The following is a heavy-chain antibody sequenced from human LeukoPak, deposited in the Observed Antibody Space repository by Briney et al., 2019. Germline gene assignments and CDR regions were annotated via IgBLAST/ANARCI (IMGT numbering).Heavy chain of an antibody. CDR2: INHSGST. V-gene: IGHV4-34*01. D-gene: IGHD3-10*01. Sequence: SETLSLTCAVYGGSFSGYYWSWIRQPPGKGLEWIGEINHSGSTNYNPSLKSRVTISVDTSKNQFSLKVTSLTAADTAVYYCARRFDSSRSPLNDWGGGNLITVSS. J-gene: IGHJ4*02. CDR3: ARRFDSSRSPLND. CDR1: GGSFSGYY.